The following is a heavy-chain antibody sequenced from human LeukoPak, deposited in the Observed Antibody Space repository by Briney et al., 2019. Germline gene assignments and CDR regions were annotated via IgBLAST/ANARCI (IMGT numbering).Heavy chain of an antibody. CDR1: GYTFTGYY. V-gene: IGHV1-2*02. CDR2: INPNSGGT. D-gene: IGHD3-16*01. J-gene: IGHJ5*02. Sequence: ASVKVSCKASGYTFTGYYMNWVRQAPGQGLEWMGWINPNSGGTNYAQKFQGRVTMTRDTSISTAYMELSRLRSDDTAVYYCAREGDYRGDWFDPWGQGTLVTVSS. CDR3: AREGDYRGDWFDP.